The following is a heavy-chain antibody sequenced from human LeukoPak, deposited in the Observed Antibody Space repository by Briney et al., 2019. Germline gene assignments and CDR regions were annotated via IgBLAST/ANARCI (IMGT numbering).Heavy chain of an antibody. D-gene: IGHD5-12*01. Sequence: GGSLGLSCAASGFTFGSHGMSWVRQAPGKGLEWVSRINSDGSSTSYADSVKGRFTISRDNAKNTLYLQMNSLRAEDTAVYYCARDRAFVGIVARTYGMDVWGQGTTVTVSS. J-gene: IGHJ6*02. V-gene: IGHV3-74*01. CDR2: INSDGSST. CDR3: ARDRAFVGIVARTYGMDV. CDR1: GFTFGSHG.